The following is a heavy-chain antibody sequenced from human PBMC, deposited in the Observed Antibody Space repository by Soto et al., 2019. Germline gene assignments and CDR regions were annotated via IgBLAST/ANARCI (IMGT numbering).Heavy chain of an antibody. Sequence: GGSLRLSCAASGFTFSSYSMNWVRQAPGKGLEWVSYISSSSSTIYYADSLKGRITISRDNAKNSLYLQMNSLRDEDTAVYYCAREPITIFGDAFDPWGQGTLVTVSS. D-gene: IGHD3-3*01. J-gene: IGHJ5*02. CDR3: AREPITIFGDAFDP. V-gene: IGHV3-48*02. CDR2: ISSSSSTI. CDR1: GFTFSSYS.